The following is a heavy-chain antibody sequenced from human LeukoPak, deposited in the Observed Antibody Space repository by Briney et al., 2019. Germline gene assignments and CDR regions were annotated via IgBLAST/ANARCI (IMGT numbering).Heavy chain of an antibody. J-gene: IGHJ5*02. CDR1: GYSISSGYY. D-gene: IGHD1-1*01. CDR3: ARPVPSRLGWFDP. CDR2: IYESGST. V-gene: IGHV4-38-2*02. Sequence: SKTLSLTCTVSGYSISSGYYWGWIRQPPGKGLEWIGSIYESGSTYYNPSLKSRVTISVDTSKNQFSLKLSSVTAADTAVYYCARPVPSRLGWFDPWGQGTLVTVS.